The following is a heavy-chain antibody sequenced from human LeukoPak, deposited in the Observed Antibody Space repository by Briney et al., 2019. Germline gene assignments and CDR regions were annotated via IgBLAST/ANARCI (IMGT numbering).Heavy chain of an antibody. J-gene: IGHJ4*02. Sequence: ASVKVSCKASGYTFTSYDINWVRQATGQGLEWMGWMNPNSGNTGYAQKFQGRVTMTRNTSISTAYMELSSLRSDDTAVFYCARRIAAAGHFDYWGQGTLVTVSS. V-gene: IGHV1-8*01. CDR3: ARRIAAAGHFDY. D-gene: IGHD6-13*01. CDR1: GYTFTSYD. CDR2: MNPNSGNT.